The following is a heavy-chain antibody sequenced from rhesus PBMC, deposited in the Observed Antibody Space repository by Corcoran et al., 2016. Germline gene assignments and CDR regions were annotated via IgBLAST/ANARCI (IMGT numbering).Heavy chain of an antibody. V-gene: IGHV4-165*02. Sequence: QVQLQESGPGLVKPSETLPITCAVSGASINGYYWNWIRQPPGKGLEWIGYIGGSRSNTNYTPPLKRRVTISKDTAKNQCSLKLSCVTAANTAVYYCARTLGYCTGSGCDEGYFDYWGQGVLVTVSS. CDR2: IGGSRSNT. CDR1: GASINGYY. CDR3: ARTLGYCTGSGCDEGYFDY. D-gene: IGHD2-21*01. J-gene: IGHJ4*01.